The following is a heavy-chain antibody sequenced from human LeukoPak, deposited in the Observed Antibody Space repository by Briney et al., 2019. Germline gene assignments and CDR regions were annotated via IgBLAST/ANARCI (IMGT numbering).Heavy chain of an antibody. D-gene: IGHD1-7*01. V-gene: IGHV3-23*01. CDR3: AKKLTGTTDPQFYYYYYMDV. CDR1: GFTFSSYA. Sequence: GGSLRLSCAASGFTFSSYAMSWVRQAPGKGLEWVSAISGSGGSTYYADSVKGRFTISRDNSKDTLYLQMNSLRAEDTAVYYCAKKLTGTTDPQFYYYYYMDVWGKGTTVTVSS. CDR2: ISGSGGST. J-gene: IGHJ6*03.